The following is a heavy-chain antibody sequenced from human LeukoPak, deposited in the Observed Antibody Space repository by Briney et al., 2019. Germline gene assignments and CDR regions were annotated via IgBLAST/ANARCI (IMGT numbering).Heavy chain of an antibody. J-gene: IGHJ3*01. CDR3: VRPDDYSFDF. D-gene: IGHD5-12*01. CDR2: IYESGST. CDR1: GGSISSSSYY. V-gene: IGHV4-39*01. Sequence: PSETLSLTCTVSGGSISSSSYYWGWIRQPPGTGLEWIGSIYESGSTYYNPSLKSRVTISADTSKNQFSLNLTSVTAADTAVYYCVRPDDYSFDFWGQGTMVTVSS.